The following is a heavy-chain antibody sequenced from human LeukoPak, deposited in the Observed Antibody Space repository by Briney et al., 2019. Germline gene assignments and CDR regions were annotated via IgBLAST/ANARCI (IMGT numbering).Heavy chain of an antibody. V-gene: IGHV1-24*01. Sequence: GASVKVSCKVSGYTLTELSMHWVRQAPGKGLEWMGGFDPEDGETIYAQKFQGRVTMTEDTSTDTAYMELSSLRSEDTAVYYCATAMGSGSYYHYYYGMDVWGQGTTVIVSS. CDR1: GYTLTELS. J-gene: IGHJ6*02. CDR2: FDPEDGET. D-gene: IGHD3-10*01. CDR3: ATAMGSGSYYHYYYGMDV.